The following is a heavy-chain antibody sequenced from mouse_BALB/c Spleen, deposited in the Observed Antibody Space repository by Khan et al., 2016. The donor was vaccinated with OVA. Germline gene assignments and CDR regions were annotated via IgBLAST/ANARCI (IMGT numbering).Heavy chain of an antibody. V-gene: IGHV2-3*01. J-gene: IGHJ1*01. CDR1: GFSLATYG. CDR3: AKFYYGGVSNWYFDV. D-gene: IGHD1-1*02. CDR2: MWGDGNT. Sequence: QVQLKESGPGLVAPSQSLSITCTVSGFSLATYGVSWVRQPPGKGLEWLGIMWGDGNTNYHSALSSRLTISKDYSKSQVFLKLNSLQTDDTATYHCAKFYYGGVSNWYFDVWGAGTTVTVSS.